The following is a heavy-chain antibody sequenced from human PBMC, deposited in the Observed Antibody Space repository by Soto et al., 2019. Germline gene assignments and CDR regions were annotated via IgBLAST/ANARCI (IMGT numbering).Heavy chain of an antibody. J-gene: IGHJ4*02. Sequence: SGPTLVNPTQTLTLTCTFSGFSLSSKGMRVSWIRQPPGKALEWLARIDWDDDKFYSPSLRTRLTISKDTSKNQVDLTMTNVDPKDTATYYCARSPGGFTVATYFFDYWGQGTLVTVSS. CDR1: GFSLSSKGMR. D-gene: IGHD4-17*01. CDR3: ARSPGGFTVATYFFDY. V-gene: IGHV2-70*04. CDR2: IDWDDDK.